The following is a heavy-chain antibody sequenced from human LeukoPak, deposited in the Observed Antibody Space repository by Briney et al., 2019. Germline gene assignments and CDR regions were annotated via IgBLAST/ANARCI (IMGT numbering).Heavy chain of an antibody. D-gene: IGHD3-9*01. V-gene: IGHV3-21*01. Sequence: SGGSLRLSCAASGFTFSSYAMSWVRQAPGKGLEWVSSISSSSSYIYYADSVKGRFTISRDNAKNSLYLQMNSLRAEDTAVYYCARDTAPYDILTGYSDWGQGTLVTVSS. CDR2: ISSSSSYI. CDR3: ARDTAPYDILTGYSD. J-gene: IGHJ4*02. CDR1: GFTFSSYA.